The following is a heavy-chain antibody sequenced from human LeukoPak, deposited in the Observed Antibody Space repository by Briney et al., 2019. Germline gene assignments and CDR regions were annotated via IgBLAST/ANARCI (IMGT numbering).Heavy chain of an antibody. CDR2: ISGSGGST. CDR1: GFTFSSYA. D-gene: IGHD3-10*01. V-gene: IGHV3-23*01. J-gene: IGHJ4*02. Sequence: PGGSLRLSXAASGFTFSSYAMSWIRQAPGKGLEWVSAISGSGGSTYYADSVKGRFTISRDNSKNTLYLQMNSLRAEDTAVYYCADPVLLSDYWGQGTLVTVSS. CDR3: ADPVLLSDY.